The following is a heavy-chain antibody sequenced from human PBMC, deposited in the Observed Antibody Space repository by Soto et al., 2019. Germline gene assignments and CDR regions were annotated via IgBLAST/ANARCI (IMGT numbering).Heavy chain of an antibody. CDR2: IYYSGST. Sequence: KTSETLSLTCTVSGGSISSYYWSWIRQPPGKGLEWIGYIYYSGSTNYNPPLKCRVTISVDTSRIQFSLKLSSVTAADTAVYYCARENSSGNFFDYWGQGTLVTVSS. V-gene: IGHV4-59*01. J-gene: IGHJ4*02. CDR1: GGSISSYY. CDR3: ARENSSGNFFDY. D-gene: IGHD6-19*01.